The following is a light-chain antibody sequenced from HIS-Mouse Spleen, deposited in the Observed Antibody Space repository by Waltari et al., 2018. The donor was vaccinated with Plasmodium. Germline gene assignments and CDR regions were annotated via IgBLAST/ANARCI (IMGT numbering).Light chain of an antibody. CDR1: NIGSKN. CDR3: QVWDSSTVV. V-gene: IGLV3-9*01. J-gene: IGLJ2*01. Sequence: SYELTQPLSVSVALGPTARITCGGNNIGSKNVHWYQQKPGQAPGLVIYRDSNRPSGIPERFSGSNSGNTATLTISRAQAGDEADYYCQVWDSSTVVFGGGTKLTVL. CDR2: RDS.